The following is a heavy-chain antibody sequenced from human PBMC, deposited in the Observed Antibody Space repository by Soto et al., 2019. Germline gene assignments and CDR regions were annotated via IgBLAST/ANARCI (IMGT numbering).Heavy chain of an antibody. CDR1: GYSFTSYW. J-gene: IGHJ6*02. CDR2: IYPGDSDT. D-gene: IGHD6-6*01. Sequence: LKISCKGSGYSFTSYWIGWVRQMPGKGLEWMGIIYPGDSDTRYSPSFQGQVTISADKSISTAYLQWSSLKASDTAMYYCARLIGSSSSRGVGYYYYGMDVWGQGTTVTVSS. CDR3: ARLIGSSSSRGVGYYYYGMDV. V-gene: IGHV5-51*01.